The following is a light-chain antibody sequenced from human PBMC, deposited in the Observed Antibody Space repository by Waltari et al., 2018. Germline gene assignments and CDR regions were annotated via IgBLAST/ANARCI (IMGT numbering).Light chain of an antibody. Sequence: DVVLTQSPLSLPVTLGQPASISCRSSQSLVYSDGNTYLNWYQQTPGQSPRRLIYKVSSRDSGVPGRFSGSGSGTDFILKISRVEAEDVGVYYCMQGTHWPPVYTFGQGTKLEIK. J-gene: IGKJ2*01. CDR1: QSLVYSDGNTY. V-gene: IGKV2-30*01. CDR3: MQGTHWPPVYT. CDR2: KVS.